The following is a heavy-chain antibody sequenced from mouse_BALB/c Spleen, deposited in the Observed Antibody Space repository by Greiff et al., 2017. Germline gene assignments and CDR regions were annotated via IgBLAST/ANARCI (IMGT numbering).Heavy chain of an antibody. CDR1: GFTFTDYY. J-gene: IGHJ4*01. V-gene: IGHV7-3*02. Sequence: DVKLVESGGGLVQPGGSLRLSCATSGFTFTDYYMSWVRQPPGKALEWLGFIRNKANGYTTEYSASVKGRFTISRDKSQSILYLQMNTLRAEDSATYYCARDTYYAMDYWGQGTSVTVSS. CDR2: IRNKANGYTT. CDR3: ARDTYYAMDY.